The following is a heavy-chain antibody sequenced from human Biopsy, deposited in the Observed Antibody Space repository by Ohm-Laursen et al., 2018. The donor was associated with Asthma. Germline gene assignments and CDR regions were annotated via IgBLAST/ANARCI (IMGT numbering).Heavy chain of an antibody. Sequence: SLRLSCAVSGFVFSQCGMYWVRQGPGKGLEWVALVSSDWHNKYYEDSVKGRFTISRDNSRNRLYLQINRLTVEASAVYFCARQSGQDYGDSSGFDIWGQGTKVAVSS. J-gene: IGHJ3*02. D-gene: IGHD3-22*01. V-gene: IGHV3-30*03. CDR1: GFVFSQCG. CDR3: ARQSGQDYGDSSGFDI. CDR2: VSSDWHNK.